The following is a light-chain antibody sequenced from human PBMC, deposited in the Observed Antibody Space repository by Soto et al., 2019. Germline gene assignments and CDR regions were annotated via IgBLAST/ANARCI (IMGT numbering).Light chain of an antibody. CDR3: QQYFGTPYT. V-gene: IGKV4-1*01. Sequence: DIVMTQSPDSLAVSLGERATINCKSSQSVLYNANNRNYLAWYQQKPGQPPKLLIYWASIRESGVPDRFSGSGSGTDFTLTIASLQAEDVAVYYCQQYFGTPYTFGQGTKLEIK. CDR2: WAS. J-gene: IGKJ2*01. CDR1: QSVLYNANNRNY.